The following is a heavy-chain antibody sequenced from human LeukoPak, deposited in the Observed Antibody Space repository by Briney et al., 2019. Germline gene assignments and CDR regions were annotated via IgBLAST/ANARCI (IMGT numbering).Heavy chain of an antibody. J-gene: IGHJ4*02. CDR2: ISGSGGST. CDR1: GFTFSSYA. V-gene: IGHV3-23*01. CDR3: AKDSAGVSYYYDSSGYSLFDY. D-gene: IGHD3-22*01. Sequence: PEGSLRLSCAASGFTFSSYAMSWVRQAPGKGLEWVSAISGSGGSTYYADSVKGRFTISRDNSKNTLYLQMNSLRAEDTAVYYCAKDSAGVSYYYDSSGYSLFDYWGQGTLVTVSS.